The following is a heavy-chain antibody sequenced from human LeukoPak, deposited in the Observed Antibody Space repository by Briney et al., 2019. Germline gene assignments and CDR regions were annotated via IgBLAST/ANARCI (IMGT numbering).Heavy chain of an antibody. Sequence: SETLSLTCTVSGGSLSSYYWSWIRQPPGKGLEWIGYIYYSGSTNYNPSLKSRVTISVDTSKNQFSLKLSSVTAADTAVYYCARILGGGWYLDYWGQGTLVTVSS. J-gene: IGHJ4*02. V-gene: IGHV4-59*01. D-gene: IGHD6-19*01. CDR1: GGSLSSYY. CDR3: ARILGGGWYLDY. CDR2: IYYSGST.